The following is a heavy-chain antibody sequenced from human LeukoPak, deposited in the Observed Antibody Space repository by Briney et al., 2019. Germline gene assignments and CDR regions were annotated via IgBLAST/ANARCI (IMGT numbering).Heavy chain of an antibody. Sequence: GGSLRLSCAASGFTFSNYYMSWIRQAPGKGLEWVSHISGSSGSTNYADSVMGRFTISRDNGKNSLYLQMNSLRAEDTAVYYCARDTVGVVVAAYDYWGQGTLVTVSS. J-gene: IGHJ4*02. D-gene: IGHD2-15*01. V-gene: IGHV3-11*06. CDR3: ARDTVGVVVAAYDY. CDR2: ISGSSGST. CDR1: GFTFSNYY.